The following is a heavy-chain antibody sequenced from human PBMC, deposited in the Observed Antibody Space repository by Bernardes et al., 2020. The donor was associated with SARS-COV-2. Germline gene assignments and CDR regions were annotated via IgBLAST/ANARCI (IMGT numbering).Heavy chain of an antibody. CDR2: INPNSGGT. CDR1: GYTFTGYY. Sequence: ASVKVSCKASGYTFTGYYMHWVRQAPGQGLEWMGWINPNSGGTNYAQKFQGRVTMTRDTSISTAYMELSRLRSDDTAVYYCARGPRWLLHYYYGMDVWGQGTTVTVSS. J-gene: IGHJ6*02. D-gene: IGHD2-15*01. V-gene: IGHV1-2*02. CDR3: ARGPRWLLHYYYGMDV.